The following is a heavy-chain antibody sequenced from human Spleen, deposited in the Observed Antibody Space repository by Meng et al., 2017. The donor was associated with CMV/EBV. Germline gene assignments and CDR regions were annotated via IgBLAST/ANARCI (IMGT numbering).Heavy chain of an antibody. CDR3: ARDSPSLYSSSPGIDF. D-gene: IGHD6-6*01. CDR2: ISSSSTYI. J-gene: IGHJ4*02. V-gene: IGHV3-21*01. CDR1: GFIFSSYN. Sequence: GESLKISCAASGFIFSSYNINWVRQAPGKGLEWVSSISSSSTYIYYADSVKGRFTISRDNAKNSLYLQMNSLRAEDTGVYYCARDSPSLYSSSPGIDFWGQGTLVTVSS.